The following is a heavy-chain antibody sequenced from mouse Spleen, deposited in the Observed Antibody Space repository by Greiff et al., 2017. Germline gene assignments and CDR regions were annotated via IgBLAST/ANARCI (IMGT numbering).Heavy chain of an antibody. V-gene: IGHV1-42*01. J-gene: IGHJ3*01. Sequence: VQLKESGPELVKPGASVKISCKASGYSFTGYYMNWVKQSPEKSLEWIGELNPSTGGTTYNQKFKAKATLTVDKSSSTAYMQLKSLTSEDSAVYYCARHDGYDAFAYWGQGTLVTVSA. CDR2: LNPSTGGT. D-gene: IGHD2-2*01. CDR1: GYSFTGYY. CDR3: ARHDGYDAFAY.